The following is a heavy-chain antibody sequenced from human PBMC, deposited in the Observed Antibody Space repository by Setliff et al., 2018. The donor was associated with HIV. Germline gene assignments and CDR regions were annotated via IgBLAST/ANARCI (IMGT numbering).Heavy chain of an antibody. D-gene: IGHD3-10*01. V-gene: IGHV4-34*01. CDR2: IDDSGSI. CDR3: ARELLRSWDGSEYSYKPYYFDY. CDR1: TESLTRYD. Sequence: SETLSLTCAVYTESLTRYDWAWIRQSPEKGLEWIGEIDDSGSIIYNPSLKSRVTISVDTSKNQFSLKLSSVTAADTAVYYCARELLRSWDGSEYSYKPYYFDYWGQGTLVTVSS. J-gene: IGHJ4*02.